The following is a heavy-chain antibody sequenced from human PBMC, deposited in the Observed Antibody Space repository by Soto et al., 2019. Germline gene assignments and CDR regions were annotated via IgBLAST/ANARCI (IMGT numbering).Heavy chain of an antibody. J-gene: IGHJ3*02. CDR1: GYTFTSYG. Sequence: QVQLVQSGAEVKKPGASVKVSCKASGYTFTSYGISWVRQAPGQGLEWMGWISAYNGNTNYAQKLQGRVTMTTDTSTRTAYMELRSLRSDDTAVYYCARDRGDYDFWSGYYPRGDAFDIWGQGTMVTVSS. D-gene: IGHD3-3*01. V-gene: IGHV1-18*01. CDR3: ARDRGDYDFWSGYYPRGDAFDI. CDR2: ISAYNGNT.